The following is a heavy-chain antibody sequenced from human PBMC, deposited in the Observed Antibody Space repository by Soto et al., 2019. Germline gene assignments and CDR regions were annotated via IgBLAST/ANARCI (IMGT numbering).Heavy chain of an antibody. CDR2: ISGSGGST. CDR3: AKGVSAYCGGDCYFDY. D-gene: IGHD2-21*02. J-gene: IGHJ4*02. Sequence: GVLRLSCAASGFTFSSYAMSWVRQAPGKGLEWVSAISGSGGSTYYADSVKGRFTISRDNSKNTLYLQMNSLRAEDTAVYYCAKGVSAYCGGDCYFDYWGQGTLVTVSS. V-gene: IGHV3-23*01. CDR1: GFTFSSYA.